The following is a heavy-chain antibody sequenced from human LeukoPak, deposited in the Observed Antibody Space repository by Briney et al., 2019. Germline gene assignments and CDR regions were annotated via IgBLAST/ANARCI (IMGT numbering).Heavy chain of an antibody. V-gene: IGHV4-39*01. CDR1: GGSISSSSYY. Sequence: PSETLSLTCTVSGGSISSSSYYWGWIRQPPGKGLEWIGSIYYSGSTYYNPSLKSRVTISVDTSKNQFPLKLSSVTAADTAVYYCARGSTYYESSGQVPFDYWGQGTLVTVSS. CDR3: ARGSTYYESSGQVPFDY. CDR2: IYYSGST. D-gene: IGHD3-22*01. J-gene: IGHJ4*02.